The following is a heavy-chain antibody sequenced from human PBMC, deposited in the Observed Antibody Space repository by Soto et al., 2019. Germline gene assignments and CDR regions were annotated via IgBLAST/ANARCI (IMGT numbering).Heavy chain of an antibody. CDR2: IGTAGDT. CDR1: GFTFSSYD. J-gene: IGHJ6*02. V-gene: IGHV3-13*01. CDR3: GRAAGGRYYYYYGLDV. Sequence: GGSLRLSCAASGFTFSSYDMHWVRQATGKGLEWVSTIGTAGDTYYSGSVKGRFTISRQDGQNSLYLQMNNLGVGDTGVYYCGRAAGGRYYYYYGLDVWGQGTPVTVSS. D-gene: IGHD3-10*01.